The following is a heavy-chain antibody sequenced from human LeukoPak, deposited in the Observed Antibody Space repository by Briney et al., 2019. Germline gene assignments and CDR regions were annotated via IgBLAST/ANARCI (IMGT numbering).Heavy chain of an antibody. CDR1: GYTFTGYY. Sequence: VASVKVSCKASGYTFTGYYMHWVRQAPGQGLEWMGWINPNSGGTNYAQKFQGRVTMTRDTSISTAYMELSRLRSDDTAVCYCARVNVVVPAVTSSGRCFDYWGQGTLVTVSS. V-gene: IGHV1-2*02. J-gene: IGHJ4*02. CDR3: ARVNVVVPAVTSSGRCFDY. CDR2: INPNSGGT. D-gene: IGHD2-2*01.